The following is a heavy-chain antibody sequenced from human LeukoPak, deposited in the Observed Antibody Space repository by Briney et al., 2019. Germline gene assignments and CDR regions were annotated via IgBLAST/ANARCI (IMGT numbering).Heavy chain of an antibody. CDR1: GYSFTSHW. Sequence: GESLRISCEGSGYSFTSHWISWVRQMPGKGLEWIGRIDPSDSYTDYSPSFQGHVTISADKSINTAYLQCSSLKAAEATMYYSARRTSNCGYYDWYFDLWGRGTLVTVSS. V-gene: IGHV5-10-1*01. CDR3: ARRTSNCGYYDWYFDL. CDR2: IDPSDSYT. J-gene: IGHJ2*01. D-gene: IGHD5-12*01.